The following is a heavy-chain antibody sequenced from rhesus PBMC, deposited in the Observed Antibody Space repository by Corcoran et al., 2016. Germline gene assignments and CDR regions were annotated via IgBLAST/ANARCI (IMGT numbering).Heavy chain of an antibody. D-gene: IGHD3-16*01. CDR2: IYGSGSST. Sequence: QLQLQESGPGLVKPSETLSVTCAVSGGSISSSYWSWIRQAPGKGLEWIGYIYGSGSSTNYNPSLKSRGTLSVDTSKNQLSLKLSYVTAADTAVYYCATSGVVTEPNYWGQGVLVTVSS. V-gene: IGHV4-169*01. CDR3: ATSGVVTEPNY. CDR1: GGSISSSY. J-gene: IGHJ4*01.